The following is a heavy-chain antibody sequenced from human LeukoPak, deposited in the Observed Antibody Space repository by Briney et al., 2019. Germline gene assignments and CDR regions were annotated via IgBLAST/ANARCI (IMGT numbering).Heavy chain of an antibody. D-gene: IGHD3-10*01. CDR1: GGSISSSSYY. J-gene: IGHJ5*02. V-gene: IGHV4-39*01. CDR3: ARHAGGLAMVRGKGQNWFDP. Sequence: SETLSLTCTVSGGSISSSSYYWGWIRQPPGKGLEWIGSIYYSGSTYYNPSLKSRVTISVDTSKNQFSLKLSSVTAADTAVYYCARHAGGLAMVRGKGQNWFDPWGQGTLVTVSS. CDR2: IYYSGST.